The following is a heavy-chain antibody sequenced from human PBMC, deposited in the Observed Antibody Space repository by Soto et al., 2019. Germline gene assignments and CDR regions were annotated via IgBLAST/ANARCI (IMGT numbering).Heavy chain of an antibody. D-gene: IGHD6-13*01. CDR3: ARSAGNAARFSEY. CDR2: IDPSDSYT. Sequence: GESLKISCKGSGYSFTSYWISWVRQMPGKGLEWMGRIDPSDSYTNYSPSFQGHVTISADKSISTAYLQWSSLKASDTAMYYCARSAGNAARFSEYWGQGTLVTVSS. CDR1: GYSFTSYW. V-gene: IGHV5-10-1*01. J-gene: IGHJ4*02.